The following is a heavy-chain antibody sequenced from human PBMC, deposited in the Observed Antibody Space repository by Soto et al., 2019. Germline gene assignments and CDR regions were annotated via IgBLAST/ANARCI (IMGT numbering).Heavy chain of an antibody. V-gene: IGHV4-59*01. CDR1: GDSINNYF. J-gene: IGHJ5*02. CDR2: IYHSGST. D-gene: IGHD3-22*01. Sequence: QVQLQESGPGLVKPSETLSLTCTVSGDSINNYFSSWIRQPPGKGLEWIGYIYHSGSTSNNPSLKSRVTRVIDTSTTQFSLKLSSVTAADTAVYYCARKPSDYFDSSGVSNWFDPWGQGTLVTVSS. CDR3: ARKPSDYFDSSGVSNWFDP.